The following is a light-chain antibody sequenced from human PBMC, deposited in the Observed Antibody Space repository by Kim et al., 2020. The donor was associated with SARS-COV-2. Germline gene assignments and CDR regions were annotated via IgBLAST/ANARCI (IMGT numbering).Light chain of an antibody. CDR2: DAS. CDR1: KDINSF. J-gene: IGKJ5*01. V-gene: IGKV1-33*01. CDR3: QQHDNLPMT. Sequence: ASVRGRVTITCQASKDINSFIKWYQQTPRNTPQLLIYDASNLETGVPSRFSRSGSGTDFTFTISSLQPEDIATYYCQQHDNLPMTFGHGTRLEIK.